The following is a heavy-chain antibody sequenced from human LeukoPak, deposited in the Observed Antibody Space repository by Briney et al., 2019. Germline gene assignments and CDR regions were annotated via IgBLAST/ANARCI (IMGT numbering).Heavy chain of an antibody. CDR2: ISGSGGST. J-gene: IGHJ4*02. CDR1: GFTFSSYA. CDR3: AKPETYYYDSSGYYYFDY. Sequence: PGGSLRLSCAASGFTFSSYAMSWVRQAPGKGLEWVSAISGSGGSTYYADSVKGRFTISRDNSKNTLYLHMNSLRAEDTAVYYCAKPETYYYDSSGYYYFDYWGQGTLVTVSS. D-gene: IGHD3-22*01. V-gene: IGHV3-23*01.